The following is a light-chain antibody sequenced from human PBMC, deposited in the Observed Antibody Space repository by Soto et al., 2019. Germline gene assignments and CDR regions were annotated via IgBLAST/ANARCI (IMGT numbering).Light chain of an antibody. J-gene: IGLJ2*01. CDR1: RSNIGNNY. CDR2: DAI. CDR3: GAWDTSLSGVV. Sequence: QSVLTQPPSVSAAPGQKVIISCSGSRSNIGNNYVSWYQQLPGTAPRLLIYDAIKGPSEIPDRFSGSKSATSATLGITGRQNGDEADYYCGAWDTSLSGVVFGGGTKLTVL. V-gene: IGLV1-51*01.